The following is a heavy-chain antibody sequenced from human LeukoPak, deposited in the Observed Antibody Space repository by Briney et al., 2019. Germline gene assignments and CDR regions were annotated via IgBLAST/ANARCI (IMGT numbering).Heavy chain of an antibody. CDR3: ARGDSRGYYYTSGFDP. V-gene: IGHV3-21*01. CDR1: GFTFNTYS. J-gene: IGHJ5*02. Sequence: GGSLRLSCAASGFTFNTYSMNWVRQAPGKGLEWVSFIFSSSTYIYYTDSVKGRFTISRDNAKNSLYLQMNSLRAEDTAVYYCARGDSRGYYYTSGFDPWGQGTLVTVSS. CDR2: IFSSSTYI. D-gene: IGHD3-22*01.